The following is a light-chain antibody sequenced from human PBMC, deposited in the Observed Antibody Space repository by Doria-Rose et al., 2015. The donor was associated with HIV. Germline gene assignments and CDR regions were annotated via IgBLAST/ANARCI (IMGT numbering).Light chain of an antibody. Sequence: DIRVTQSPESLGMSLGERATLNCKSNQSLLYTSKNYLAWYQQKPGQPPKLLIYWASTRQSVFPARFSGSGSGTDFTLTISSLEAEDVAVYYCQQYYDTPSFGHGTTVDIK. CDR1: QSLLYTSKNY. CDR2: WAS. V-gene: IGKV4-1*01. CDR3: QQYYDTPS. J-gene: IGKJ3*01.